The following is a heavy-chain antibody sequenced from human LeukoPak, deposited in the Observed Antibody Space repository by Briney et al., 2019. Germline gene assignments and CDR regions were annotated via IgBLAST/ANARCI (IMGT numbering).Heavy chain of an antibody. V-gene: IGHV4-39*01. CDR3: ARHPDYYDGSGYYRWFDP. Sequence: PSETLSLTCTVSGGSISSSSYYWGWIRQPPGKGLEWFGSIYYTGRTYYNLSLKSRVTISVDTSKNQFSLKLSSVTAADTAVYYCARHPDYYDGSGYYRWFDPWGQGTLVTVSS. J-gene: IGHJ5*02. D-gene: IGHD3-22*01. CDR2: IYYTGRT. CDR1: GGSISSSSYY.